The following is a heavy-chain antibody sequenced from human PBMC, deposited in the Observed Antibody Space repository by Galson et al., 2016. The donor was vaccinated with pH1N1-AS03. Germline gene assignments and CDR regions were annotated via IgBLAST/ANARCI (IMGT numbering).Heavy chain of an antibody. CDR1: EFTVSSGYH. Sequence: SLRLSCAATEFTVSSGYHMSWVRQAPGKGLEWVAGIDSNGDSTDYADSVKGRFTVSRDNAKNTLFLQMVSLRVEDTAVYYCSRDLHEWGQGTLVTVSS. CDR2: IDSNGDST. J-gene: IGHJ4*02. CDR3: SRDLHE. V-gene: IGHV3-20*04.